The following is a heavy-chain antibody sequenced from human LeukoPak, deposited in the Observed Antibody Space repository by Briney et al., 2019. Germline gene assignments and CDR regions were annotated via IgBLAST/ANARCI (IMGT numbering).Heavy chain of an antibody. CDR2: IYPADSTA. Sequence: KCGESLKISCKASGYSFTTYWIGWVRQVPGKGLEWVGIIYPADSTAKYSPSFQGQVTISVDKSISTAYLQWSRLEASDTAVFYCARLILWFGELYFQHWGQGTLVTVSS. CDR3: ARLILWFGELYFQH. CDR1: GYSFTTYW. J-gene: IGHJ1*01. V-gene: IGHV5-51*01. D-gene: IGHD3-10*01.